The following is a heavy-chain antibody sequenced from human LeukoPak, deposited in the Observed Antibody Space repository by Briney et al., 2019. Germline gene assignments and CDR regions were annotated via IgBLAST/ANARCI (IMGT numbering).Heavy chain of an antibody. V-gene: IGHV1-18*01. CDR2: ISAYNGNT. J-gene: IGHJ6*02. CDR1: GYTFTSYG. CDR3: AREAPYGGNSPDYYYYGMDV. Sequence: ASVKVSCKASGYTFTSYGISWVRQAPGQGLEWMGWISAYNGNTNYAQKLQGRVTMTTDTSTSTAYMELRSLRSDDTAVCYCAREAPYGGNSPDYYYYGMDVWGQGTTVTVSS. D-gene: IGHD4-23*01.